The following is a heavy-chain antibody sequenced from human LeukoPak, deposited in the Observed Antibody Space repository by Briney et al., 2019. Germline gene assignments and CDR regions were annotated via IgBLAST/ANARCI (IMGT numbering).Heavy chain of an antibody. CDR1: GGSISSYY. J-gene: IGHJ6*02. Sequence: SETLSLTCTVSGGSISSYYWSWIRQPAGKGLEWIGRIYSSGSTNYNPSLKSRVTMSVDTSKNQFSLNLSSLTAADTAFYYCARESYSSGWYKDVWGQGTTVTVSS. CDR3: ARESYSSGWYKDV. CDR2: IYSSGST. V-gene: IGHV4-4*07. D-gene: IGHD6-19*01.